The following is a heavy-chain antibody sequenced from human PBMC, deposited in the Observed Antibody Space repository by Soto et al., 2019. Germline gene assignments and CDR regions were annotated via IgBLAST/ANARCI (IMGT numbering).Heavy chain of an antibody. CDR1: GFTFSGFA. Sequence: QVQLVESGGGVVQPGRSLRLSCAASGFTFSGFAMHWVRQAPGKGLEWVTVISYDGSNQYHADSVKGRFTISRDNSKSTLYLQINSLRAEDTAVYYCARDFEGFGATNPHYFDYWGQGALVTVSS. CDR3: ARDFEGFGATNPHYFDY. CDR2: ISYDGSNQ. D-gene: IGHD3-10*01. J-gene: IGHJ4*02. V-gene: IGHV3-30-3*01.